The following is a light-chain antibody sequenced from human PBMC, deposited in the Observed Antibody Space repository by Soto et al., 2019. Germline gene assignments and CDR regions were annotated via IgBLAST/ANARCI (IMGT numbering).Light chain of an antibody. CDR1: QSVSTN. J-gene: IGKJ1*01. V-gene: IGKV3D-15*03. CDR2: GAS. CDR3: QEYDNCPAT. Sequence: EVVMTQSPTTLSVSPGERATLSCRASQSVSTNLAWYQQKPGQAPRLLIYGASGRATAIPARFSGSGSGTEFNLCISVLQSKDCAFDYCQEYDNCPATFAQGTEMVIK.